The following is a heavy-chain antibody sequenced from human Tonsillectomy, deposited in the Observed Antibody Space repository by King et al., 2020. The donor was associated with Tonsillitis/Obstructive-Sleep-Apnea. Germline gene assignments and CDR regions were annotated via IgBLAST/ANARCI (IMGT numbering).Heavy chain of an antibody. D-gene: IGHD3-10*01. J-gene: IGHJ4*02. CDR2: IYPGDSDT. CDR3: ARLNTDSWSYHSFDY. V-gene: IGHV5-51*03. CDR1: GYSFTSYW. Sequence: VQLVESGAEVKKPGESLKISCEGSGYSFTSYWIGWVRQMPGKGLECMGIIYPGDSDTRYSPSLQGQVTFSADKSISTAYLQWSSLEASDTAMYYCARLNTDSWSYHSFDYWGQGTLVTVSS.